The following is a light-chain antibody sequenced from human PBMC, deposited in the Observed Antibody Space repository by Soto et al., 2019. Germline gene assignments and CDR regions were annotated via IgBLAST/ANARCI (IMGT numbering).Light chain of an antibody. Sequence: EIVLTQSPDTLSLSPGERVTLSCRASQTVSDNYLAWYQQKPGQAPRLLIYGTSSRATGIPDRFSGSGSGTDCTLTISRLEPEDFAVYYCQEYGRSRTFGQGTKVEIK. CDR2: GTS. J-gene: IGKJ1*01. V-gene: IGKV3-20*01. CDR1: QTVSDNY. CDR3: QEYGRSRT.